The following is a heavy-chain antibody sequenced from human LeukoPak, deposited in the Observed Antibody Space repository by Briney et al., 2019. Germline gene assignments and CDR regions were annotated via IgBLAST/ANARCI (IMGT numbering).Heavy chain of an antibody. CDR2: ISYDGNNK. D-gene: IGHD1-1*01. Sequence: GGSLRPSCAASGFTFRNYAIHWVRQARGKGLEWVAVISYDGNNKYYADSVKGRFTISRDNSKNTLYLQMNSLRAEDTAVYYCARDGNNWNGYYLDYWGQGTLVTVSS. CDR3: ARDGNNWNGYYLDY. V-gene: IGHV3-30-3*01. CDR1: GFTFRNYA. J-gene: IGHJ4*02.